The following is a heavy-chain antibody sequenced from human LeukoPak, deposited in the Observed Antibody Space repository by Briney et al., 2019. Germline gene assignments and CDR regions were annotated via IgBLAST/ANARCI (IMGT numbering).Heavy chain of an antibody. CDR3: ARDSPQVVVPPGQYALDI. CDR1: GGSVSSSSFY. D-gene: IGHD2-2*01. V-gene: IGHV4-61*01. J-gene: IGHJ6*04. CDR2: IYNSGST. Sequence: PSETLSLTCNVSGGSVSSSSFYWGWIRQPPGQGLEWIGYIYNSGSTTYNPSLKSRVTISLDPSKNQFSLKLTSVTAADTAVYFCARDSPQVVVPPGQYALDIWGKGTTVTVSS.